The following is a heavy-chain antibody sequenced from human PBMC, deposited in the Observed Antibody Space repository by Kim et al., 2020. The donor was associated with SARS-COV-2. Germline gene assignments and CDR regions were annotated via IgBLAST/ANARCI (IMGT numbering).Heavy chain of an antibody. D-gene: IGHD4-17*01. CDR1: GGTFSSYA. V-gene: IGHV1-69*13. Sequence: SVKVSCKASGGTFSSYAISWVRQAPGQGLEWMGGIIPIFGTANYAQKFQGRVTITADESTSTAYMELSSLRSEDTAVYYCARGDYGDWGGDGTNWYFDLWGRGTLVTVSS. CDR2: IIPIFGTA. J-gene: IGHJ2*01. CDR3: ARGDYGDWGGDGTNWYFDL.